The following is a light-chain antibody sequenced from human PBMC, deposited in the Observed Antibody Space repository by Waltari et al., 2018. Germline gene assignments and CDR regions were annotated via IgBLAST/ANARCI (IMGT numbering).Light chain of an antibody. V-gene: IGKV1-6*01. CDR2: AAS. J-gene: IGKJ2*03. CDR3: QHYYDNPYS. CDR1: QNIYSN. Sequence: IQMTQSPSALSASVGDRVTISCRASQNIYSNLAWYQQKPGKAPKLLIYAASSLQSGIPSRVSGSGSGTDVTLTISSLQPEDSATYYCQHYYDNPYSFGQGTKVEIK.